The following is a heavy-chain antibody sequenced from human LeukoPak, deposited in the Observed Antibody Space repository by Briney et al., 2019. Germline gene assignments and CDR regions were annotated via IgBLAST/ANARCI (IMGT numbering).Heavy chain of an antibody. D-gene: IGHD3-22*01. J-gene: IGHJ4*02. CDR3: AREGGSLGYFAFDF. CDR2: ISSSGSTT. V-gene: IGHV3-11*01. CDR1: EFIFSDYY. Sequence: GGSLRLSCAPSEFIFSDYYMSWVRQAPGKGLEWISYISSSGSTTYYADSVKGRFTISRDNAKKSLYLQMNSLRAEDTATYYCAREGGSLGYFAFDFWGRGTPVTVSS.